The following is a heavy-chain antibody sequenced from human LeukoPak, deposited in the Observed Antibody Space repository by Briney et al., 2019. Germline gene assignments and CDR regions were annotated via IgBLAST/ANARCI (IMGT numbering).Heavy chain of an antibody. Sequence: GGSLRLSCAVSGFTFSDYYMSWIRQAPGKGLEGGSYISSSGSTIYYADSVKGRFTISRDNAKHSLYLQINSLRAEDTAVYYCAREGFIVGATIAAFDIWGQGTMVTVSS. CDR1: GFTFSDYY. CDR2: ISSSGSTI. V-gene: IGHV3-11*04. J-gene: IGHJ3*02. CDR3: AREGFIVGATIAAFDI. D-gene: IGHD1-26*01.